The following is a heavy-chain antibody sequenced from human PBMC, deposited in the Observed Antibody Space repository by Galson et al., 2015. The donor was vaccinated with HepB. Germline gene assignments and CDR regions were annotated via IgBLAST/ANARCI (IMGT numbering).Heavy chain of an antibody. CDR3: AREDLLNHYDTSGFFDV. J-gene: IGHJ2*01. D-gene: IGHD3-22*01. V-gene: IGHV6-1*01. CDR2: TYYRSQWFH. Sequence: CAISGDSVSSTTAAWNWIRYSPSRGLEWLGRTYYRSQWFHDSALSVKSRLTITPDTSKNQFSLQLNSVTPEDTAVYYCAREDLLNHYDTSGFFDVWGRGGLVTVSS. CDR1: GDSVSSTTAA.